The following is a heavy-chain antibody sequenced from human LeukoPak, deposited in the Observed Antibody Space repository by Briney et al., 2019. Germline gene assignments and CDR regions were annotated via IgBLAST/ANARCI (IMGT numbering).Heavy chain of an antibody. CDR1: GGSFSGYY. Sequence: KPSETLSLTCAVYGGSFSGYYWSWIRQPPGKGLEWIGEINHSGSTNYNPSLKSRVTISVDTSKNQFSLKLSSVTAADTAVYYRARGLRGFDLWGRGTLVTVSS. CDR3: ARGLRGFDL. D-gene: IGHD4-17*01. J-gene: IGHJ2*01. CDR2: INHSGST. V-gene: IGHV4-34*01.